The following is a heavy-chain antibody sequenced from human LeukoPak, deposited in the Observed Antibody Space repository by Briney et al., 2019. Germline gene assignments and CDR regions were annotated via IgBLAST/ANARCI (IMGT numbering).Heavy chain of an antibody. CDR2: INYSGST. J-gene: IGHJ4*02. CDR1: GGSINSYY. V-gene: IGHV4-59*01. Sequence: SETLSLTCTVSGGSINSYYWSWIRQPPGKGLEWIGNINYSGSTNYNPSLKRRVTISVDKSKKHFALKRKSVGGGGTAVYYCAREAYYYDSSGYYSDPYYFDYWGQGTLVTVSS. CDR3: AREAYYYDSSGYYSDPYYFDY. D-gene: IGHD3-22*01.